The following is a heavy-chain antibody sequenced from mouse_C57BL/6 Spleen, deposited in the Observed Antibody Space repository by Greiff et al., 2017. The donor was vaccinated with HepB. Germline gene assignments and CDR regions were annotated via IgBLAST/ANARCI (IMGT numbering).Heavy chain of an antibody. D-gene: IGHD1-1*01. Sequence: VQLQQPGAELVKPGASVKMSCKASGYTFTSYWITWVKQRPGQGLEWIGDIYPGSGSTNYNEKFKSKATLTVDTSSSTAYMQLSSLTSEDSAVYYRARTGYYYGSSSYYAMDYWGQGTSVTVSS. V-gene: IGHV1-55*01. CDR1: GYTFTSYW. J-gene: IGHJ4*01. CDR3: ARTGYYYGSSSYYAMDY. CDR2: IYPGSGST.